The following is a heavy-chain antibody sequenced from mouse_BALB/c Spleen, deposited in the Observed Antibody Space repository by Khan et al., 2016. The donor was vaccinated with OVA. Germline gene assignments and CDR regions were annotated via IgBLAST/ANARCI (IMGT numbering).Heavy chain of an antibody. D-gene: IGHD2-2*01. CDR1: GYTFTSYY. Sequence: QVQLKQSGAELVKPGASVRLSCKASGYTFTSYYLYWVKQRPGQGLEWIGDINPSNGGTNFNEKFKSKATLTVDKSSSTAYIQLNSLTSEDSAVYYCTRSEYGSFAYWGQGTLVTVSA. CDR2: INPSNGGT. V-gene: IGHV1S81*02. CDR3: TRSEYGSFAY. J-gene: IGHJ3*01.